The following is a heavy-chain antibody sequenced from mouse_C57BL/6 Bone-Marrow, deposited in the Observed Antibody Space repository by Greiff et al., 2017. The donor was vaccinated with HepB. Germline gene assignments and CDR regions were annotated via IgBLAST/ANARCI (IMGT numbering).Heavy chain of an antibody. D-gene: IGHD1-1*01. Sequence: VHVKQSGAELVKPGASVKLSCTASGFNIKDYYMHWVKQRTEQGLEWIGRIDPEDGETKYAPKFQGKATITTDTSSNTAYLQLSSLTSEDTAVYYCARGPHYYGSRAWFAYWGQGTLVTVSA. CDR2: IDPEDGET. CDR1: GFNIKDYY. J-gene: IGHJ3*01. CDR3: ARGPHYYGSRAWFAY. V-gene: IGHV14-2*01.